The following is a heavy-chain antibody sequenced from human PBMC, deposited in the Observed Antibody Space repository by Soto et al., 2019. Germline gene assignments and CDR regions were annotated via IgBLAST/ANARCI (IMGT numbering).Heavy chain of an antibody. CDR3: AKSLHYYDSSGYDYYYGMDV. V-gene: IGHV3-30*18. CDR1: GFTFSNYG. Sequence: GGPLRLSCAASGFTFSNYGMHWVRQAPGKGLEWVAVISYDGSNKYYADSVKGRFTISRDNSKNTLYLQMNSLRAEDTAVYYCAKSLHYYDSSGYDYYYGMDVWGQGTTVTVSS. CDR2: ISYDGSNK. J-gene: IGHJ6*02. D-gene: IGHD3-22*01.